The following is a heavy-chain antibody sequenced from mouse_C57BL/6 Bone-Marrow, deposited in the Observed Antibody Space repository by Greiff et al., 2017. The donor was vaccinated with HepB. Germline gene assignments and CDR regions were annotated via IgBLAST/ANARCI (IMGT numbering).Heavy chain of an antibody. CDR2: IDPSDIYT. CDR3: ARRWGAWFAY. D-gene: IGHD4-1*01. J-gene: IGHJ3*01. Sequence: LQQPGAELVRPGTSVKLSCKASGYTFTSYWMHWVKQRPGQGLEWIGVIDPSDIYTNYNQKFKGKATLTVDTSSSTAYMQLSSLTSEDSAVYYCARRWGAWFAYWGQGTLVTVSA. CDR1: GYTFTSYW. V-gene: IGHV1-59*01.